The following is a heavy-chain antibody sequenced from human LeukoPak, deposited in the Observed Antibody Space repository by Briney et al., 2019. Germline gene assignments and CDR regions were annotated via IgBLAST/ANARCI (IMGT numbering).Heavy chain of an antibody. J-gene: IGHJ4*02. CDR3: ASRRARGWPFES. CDR2: LDGSGGYT. V-gene: IGHV3-23*01. CDR1: GFTFSSFG. Sequence: GGSLRLSCAASGFTFSSFGMSWVRQAPGRGLEWVSSLDGSGGYTYHADSAKGRFTISRDNSKNTLYLQMNSLRAEDTATYYCASRRARGWPFESWGQGTLVTVSS. D-gene: IGHD6-19*01.